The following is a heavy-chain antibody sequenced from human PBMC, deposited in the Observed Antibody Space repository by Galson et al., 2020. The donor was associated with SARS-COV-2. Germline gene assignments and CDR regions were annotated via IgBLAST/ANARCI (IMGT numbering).Heavy chain of an antibody. CDR3: ARLVVVAAKAGVTSFDY. CDR1: AGSISKGGYS. D-gene: IGHD2-15*01. Sequence: TLSLTCTVSAGSISKGGYSWRWIRKHPGKGLEWIGYIYYSGSTYSNPSLKSRVTISVDTSQNQFSLKLSSVTAADTAEYYCARLVVVAAKAGVTSFDYWGQGTLVTVSS. CDR2: IYYSGST. J-gene: IGHJ4*02. V-gene: IGHV4-31*03.